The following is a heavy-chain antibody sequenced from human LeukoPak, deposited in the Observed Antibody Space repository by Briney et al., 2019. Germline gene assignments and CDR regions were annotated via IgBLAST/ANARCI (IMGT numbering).Heavy chain of an antibody. J-gene: IGHJ5*02. CDR3: ARQYYYDSSGSNWFDP. V-gene: IGHV4-59*01. CDR1: GGSISSYY. Sequence: PSETLSLTCTVSGGSISSYYWSWIRQPPGKGLEWIGYIYYSGSTNYNPSLKSRVTISVDTSKNQFFLKLSSVTAADTAVYYCARQYYYDSSGSNWFDPWGQGTLVTVSS. D-gene: IGHD3-22*01. CDR2: IYYSGST.